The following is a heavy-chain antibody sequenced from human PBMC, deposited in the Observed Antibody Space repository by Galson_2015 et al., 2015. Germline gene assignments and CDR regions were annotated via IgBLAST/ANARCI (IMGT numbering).Heavy chain of an antibody. J-gene: IGHJ3*02. D-gene: IGHD3-16*02. CDR1: GYTFTSYA. CDR2: INTNTGNP. V-gene: IGHV7-4-1*02. CDR3: ARDDRDYDYIWGSYQPHAFDI. Sequence: GYTFTSYAMNWVRQAPGQGLEWMGWINTNTGNPTYAQGFTGRFVFSLDTSVSTAYLQISSLKAEDTAVYYCARDDRDYDYIWGSYQPHAFDIWGQGTMVTVSS.